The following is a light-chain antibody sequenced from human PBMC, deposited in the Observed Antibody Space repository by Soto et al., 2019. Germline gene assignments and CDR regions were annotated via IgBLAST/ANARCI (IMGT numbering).Light chain of an antibody. J-gene: IGLJ2*01. V-gene: IGLV1-40*01. CDR3: QSYDSSRSGSEV. Sequence: QLVLTQPPSVSGAPGQSVTISCTGSSSNIGEGFDVHWYQQFPGEVPTLLIHGDNNRASGVAERFSGSKYGTSSSLAITGRQREEEAAYYCQSYDSSRSGSEVFGGGTKLTVL. CDR1: SSNIGEGFD. CDR2: GDN.